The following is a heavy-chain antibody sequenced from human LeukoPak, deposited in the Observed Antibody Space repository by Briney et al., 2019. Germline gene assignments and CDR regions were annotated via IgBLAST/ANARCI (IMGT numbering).Heavy chain of an antibody. Sequence: ASVKVSCKAYAYTFNTYGITWVRQDTGQGLEWMGWMNPNSGNTGYAQKFQGRVTMTRNTSISTAYMELSSLRSEDTAVYYCARMSYYDSSGDNWFDPWGQGTLVTVSS. D-gene: IGHD3-22*01. CDR2: MNPNSGNT. CDR3: ARMSYYDSSGDNWFDP. CDR1: AYTFNTYG. J-gene: IGHJ5*02. V-gene: IGHV1-8*02.